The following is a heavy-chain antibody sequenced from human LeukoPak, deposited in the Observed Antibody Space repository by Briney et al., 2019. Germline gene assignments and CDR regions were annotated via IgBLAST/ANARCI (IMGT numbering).Heavy chain of an antibody. CDR1: GGTFSSYA. CDR2: IIPIFGTA. J-gene: IGHJ5*02. Sequence: SVKVSCKASGGTFSSYAISWVRQASGQGLEWMGGIIPIFGTANYAQKFQGRVTITADESTSKAYMELSSLRSEDTAVYYCARTTLYYDSSGYYPSPVGPWGQGTLVTVSS. V-gene: IGHV1-69*01. CDR3: ARTTLYYDSSGYYPSPVGP. D-gene: IGHD3-22*01.